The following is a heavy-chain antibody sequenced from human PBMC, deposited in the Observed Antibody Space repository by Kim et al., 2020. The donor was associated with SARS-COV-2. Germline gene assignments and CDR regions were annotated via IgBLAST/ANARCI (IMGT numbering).Heavy chain of an antibody. CDR3: TRGIYYFGSGRYYNALRVMY. J-gene: IGHJ4*02. CDR1: GGSFSGYY. CDR2: INHSGGT. Sequence: SETLSLTCGVSGGSFSGYYWTWIRQSPGKGLEWIGEINHSGGTNSNPSLKSRVSISIDTSKNQFSLRLKSVTAADTGVYYCTRGIYYFGSGRYYNALRVMYWGQGTQVTVSS. V-gene: IGHV4-34*01. D-gene: IGHD3-10*01.